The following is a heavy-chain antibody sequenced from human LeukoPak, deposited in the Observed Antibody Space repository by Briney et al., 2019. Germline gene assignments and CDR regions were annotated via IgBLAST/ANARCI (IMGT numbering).Heavy chain of an antibody. CDR1: GFTFSSYE. CDR2: ISSSSSYI. J-gene: IGHJ4*02. CDR3: ARAPFPYGGYDY. Sequence: GGSLRLSCAASGFTFSSYEMNWVRQAPGKGLEWVSSISSSSSYIYYADSVKGRFTISRDNAKNSLYLQMNSLRAEDTAVYYCARAPFPYGGYDYWGQGTLVTVSS. V-gene: IGHV3-21*01. D-gene: IGHD5-12*01.